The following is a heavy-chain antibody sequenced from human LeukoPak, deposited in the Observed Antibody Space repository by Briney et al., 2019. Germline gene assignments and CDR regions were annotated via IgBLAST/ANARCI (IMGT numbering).Heavy chain of an antibody. J-gene: IGHJ5*02. CDR1: GGSISSGGYY. V-gene: IGHV4-31*03. CDR2: SYYSGST. CDR3: ARTYYYGSGSPKKYNWFDP. Sequence: SETLSLTCTVSGGSISSGGYYWSWIRQHPGKGLEWIGYSYYSGSTYYNPSLKSRVTISVDTSKNQFSLKLSSVTAADTAVYYCARTYYYGSGSPKKYNWFDPWGQGTLVTVSS. D-gene: IGHD3-10*01.